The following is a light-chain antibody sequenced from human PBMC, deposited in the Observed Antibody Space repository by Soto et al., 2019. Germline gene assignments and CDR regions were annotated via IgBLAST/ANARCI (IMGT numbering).Light chain of an antibody. Sequence: EIVLTQSPATLSLSPGERATLSCRASQSVSQYLAWYQQKPGQAPRLLIYGASNRATGIPARFTGSGSGTDFTLTISSLEPEDFAVYYCHHRGEWPRTFGQGTKLEIK. V-gene: IGKV3-11*01. CDR2: GAS. J-gene: IGKJ2*01. CDR3: HHRGEWPRT. CDR1: QSVSQY.